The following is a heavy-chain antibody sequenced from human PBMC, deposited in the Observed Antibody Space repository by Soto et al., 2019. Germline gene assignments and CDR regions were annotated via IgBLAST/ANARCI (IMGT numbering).Heavy chain of an antibody. D-gene: IGHD4-17*01. J-gene: IGHJ4*02. CDR3: ARRPPTVTTYDY. CDR2: INHSGST. Sequence: SETLSLTCAVYGGSFSGYYWSWIRQPPGKGLEWIAEINHSGSTNYNPSLKSRVTISVDTSKNQFSLKLSSVTAADTAVYYCARRPPTVTTYDYWGQGTLVTVSS. V-gene: IGHV4-34*01. CDR1: GGSFSGYY.